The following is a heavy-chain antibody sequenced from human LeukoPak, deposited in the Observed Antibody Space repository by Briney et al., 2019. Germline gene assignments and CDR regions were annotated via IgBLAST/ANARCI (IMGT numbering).Heavy chain of an antibody. V-gene: IGHV3-74*01. CDR3: ARGPGGDRSYYYYYYLDV. Sequence: PGGSLRLSCEASGFTFSDYWMHWVRQAPGKGLEWVSRINTDGTFTRYPDSVQGRFTISRDNAKNSLYLQMNSLRAEDTAVYYCARGPGGDRSYYYYYYLDVWAKGTTDTVSS. J-gene: IGHJ6*03. D-gene: IGHD3-16*01. CDR1: GFTFSDYW. CDR2: INTDGTFT.